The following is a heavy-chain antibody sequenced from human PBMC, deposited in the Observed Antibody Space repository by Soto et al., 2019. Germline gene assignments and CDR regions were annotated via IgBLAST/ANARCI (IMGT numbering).Heavy chain of an antibody. D-gene: IGHD3-22*01. J-gene: IGHJ4*02. CDR1: GGSIITYY. CDR2: MSYTGNT. Sequence: QVQLQESGPGLVKPSDTLSLTCAVSGGSIITYYWTWIRQPPGKGLEWIGYMSYTGNTNYNPSLKGRVTISVDMSRNHLSLKLTSVNAADTAVYYCARGLEDYDTSGPQEYWGQGTLVTVSS. CDR3: ARGLEDYDTSGPQEY. V-gene: IGHV4-59*07.